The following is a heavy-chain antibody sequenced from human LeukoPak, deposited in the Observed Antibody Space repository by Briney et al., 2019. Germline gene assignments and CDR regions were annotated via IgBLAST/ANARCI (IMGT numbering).Heavy chain of an antibody. J-gene: IGHJ6*03. CDR1: GGSISSYY. D-gene: IGHD2-2*01. CDR3: ARDRTSNYDYYYYMDV. CDR2: IYTSGST. Sequence: SETLSLTCTVSGGSISSYYWSWIRQPAGKGLEWIGRIYTSGSTNYNPSLKSRVTMSVDTSKNQFSLKLSSVAAADTAVYYCARDRTSNYDYYYYMDVWGKGTTVTVSS. V-gene: IGHV4-4*07.